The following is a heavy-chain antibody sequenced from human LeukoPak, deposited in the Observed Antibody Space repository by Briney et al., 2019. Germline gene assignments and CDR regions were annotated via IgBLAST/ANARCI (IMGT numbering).Heavy chain of an antibody. Sequence: ASVKVSCKASGYTFTKYGVSWVRQAPGQGLEWMGWIGAYTGNTNYVKKFQGRVTLTRDTSTSTAYMELKSLRSDDTAVYYCARGGIAVAEGDAFDIWGQGTMVTVSS. D-gene: IGHD6-19*01. CDR1: GYTFTKYG. J-gene: IGHJ3*02. CDR3: ARGGIAVAEGDAFDI. V-gene: IGHV1-18*01. CDR2: IGAYTGNT.